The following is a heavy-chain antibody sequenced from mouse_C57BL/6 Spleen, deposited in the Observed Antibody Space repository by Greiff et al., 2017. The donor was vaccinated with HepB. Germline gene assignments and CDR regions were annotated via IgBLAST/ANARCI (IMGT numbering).Heavy chain of an antibody. V-gene: IGHV5-4*01. CDR1: GFTFSSYA. CDR2: ISDGGSYT. D-gene: IGHD6-5*01. Sequence: EVQGVESGGGLVKPGGSLKLSCAASGFTFSSYAMSWVRQTPEKRLEWVATISDGGSYTYYPDNVKGRFTISRDNAKNNLYLQMSLLKSEDTAMYYCARERVMQGIPFDYWGQGTTLTVSS. J-gene: IGHJ2*01. CDR3: ARERVMQGIPFDY.